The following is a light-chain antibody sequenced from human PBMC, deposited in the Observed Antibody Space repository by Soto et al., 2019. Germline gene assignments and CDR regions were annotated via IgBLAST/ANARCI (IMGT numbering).Light chain of an antibody. Sequence: EIVLTQSPGTLSLSPGERATLSCRASQSVSNNYLAWYQQKPGQAPRLLIYSASSRATGIPDRISGSGSGTDFTLIISRLEPEDFAVYYCQQYGSSPWTVGQGTKVEIK. CDR3: QQYGSSPWT. CDR1: QSVSNNY. V-gene: IGKV3-20*01. J-gene: IGKJ1*01. CDR2: SAS.